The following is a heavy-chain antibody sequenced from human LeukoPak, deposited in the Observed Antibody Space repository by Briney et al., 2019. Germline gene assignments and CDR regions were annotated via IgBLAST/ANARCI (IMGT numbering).Heavy chain of an antibody. D-gene: IGHD2-2*02. CDR3: ARVVIPAAIGIDYMDV. V-gene: IGHV4-30-2*01. CDR1: GGSISSGGYY. Sequence: SQTLSLTCTVSGGSISSGGYYWSWIRQPPGKGLEWIGYIYHSGSTYYNPSLKSRVTISVDRSKNQFSLKLSSVTAADTAVYYCARVVIPAAIGIDYMDVWGKGTTVTVSS. CDR2: IYHSGST. J-gene: IGHJ6*03.